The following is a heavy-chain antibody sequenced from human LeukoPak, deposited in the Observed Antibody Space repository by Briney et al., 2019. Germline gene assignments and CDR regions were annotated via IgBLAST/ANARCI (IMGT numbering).Heavy chain of an antibody. Sequence: PGGSLRLSCAASGFTFSSYSMNWVRQAPGKGLEWVSSISSSSSYIYYADSVKGRFTISRDNAKNSLYLQMNSLRAGDTAVYYCARVNYGDEKFNWFDPWGQGTLVTVSS. D-gene: IGHD4-17*01. CDR3: ARVNYGDEKFNWFDP. V-gene: IGHV3-21*01. J-gene: IGHJ5*02. CDR2: ISSSSSYI. CDR1: GFTFSSYS.